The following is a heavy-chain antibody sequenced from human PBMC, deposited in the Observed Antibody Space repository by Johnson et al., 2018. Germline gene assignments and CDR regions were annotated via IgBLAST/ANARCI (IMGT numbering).Heavy chain of an antibody. J-gene: IGHJ6*03. CDR3: ARGEDSSSQGDNGYDYMDV. CDR2: IIPIFGTA. V-gene: IGHV1-69*01. Sequence: QVQLVESGAEVKKPGSSVKVSCKASGGTFSSYAISWVRQAPGQGLEWMGGIIPIFGTANYAQKFQGRVTITADESTSTAYMELGSRRSEDTAVYYGARGEDSSSQGDNGYDYMDVWGKGTTVTVSS. CDR1: GGTFSSYA. D-gene: IGHD6-13*01.